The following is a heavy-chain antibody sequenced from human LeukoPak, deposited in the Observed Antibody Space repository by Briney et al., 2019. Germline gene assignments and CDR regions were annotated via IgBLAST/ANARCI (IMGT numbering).Heavy chain of an antibody. CDR1: GVTFSSYG. J-gene: IGHJ4*02. V-gene: IGHV3-30*03. CDR2: ISYDGSNK. D-gene: IGHD3-3*01. CDR3: ARVVKSDFWSGYFDY. Sequence: GSLRLSCAASGVTFSSYGMHWVRQAPGKGLEWVAVISYDGSNKYYADSVKGRFTISRDNSKNTLYLQMNSLRAEDTAVYYCARVVKSDFWSGYFDYWGQGTLVTVSS.